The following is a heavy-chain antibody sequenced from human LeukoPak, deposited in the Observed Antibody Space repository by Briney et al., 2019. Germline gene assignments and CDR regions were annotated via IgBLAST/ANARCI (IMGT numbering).Heavy chain of an antibody. CDR3: ARGGRWLQLNWFDP. Sequence: SETLSLTCAVYGGSFSGYYWSWIRQPPGKGLEWIGEINHSGSTNYNPSLKSRVTISVDTSKNQFSLKLSSVTAADTAVYYCARGGRWLQLNWFDPWGQGTLVTVSS. V-gene: IGHV4-34*01. CDR1: GGSFSGYY. CDR2: INHSGST. D-gene: IGHD5-24*01. J-gene: IGHJ5*02.